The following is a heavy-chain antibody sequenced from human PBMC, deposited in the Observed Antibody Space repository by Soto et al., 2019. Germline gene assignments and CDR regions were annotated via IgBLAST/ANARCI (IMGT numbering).Heavy chain of an antibody. D-gene: IGHD5-18*01. J-gene: IGHJ6*02. CDR3: ARAVIKSVASYRRNYYYGMDV. Sequence: SETLSLTCAVSGGSLSAACDSWSWIRQPPGGGLEWIGYIYHSGTFLYNPSLKTRLTMSLDRSNNQFSLTLSSVTAADTAVYYCARAVIKSVASYRRNYYYGMDVWGQGTTVKVSS. V-gene: IGHV4-30-2*01. CDR1: GGSLSAACDS. CDR2: IYHSGTF.